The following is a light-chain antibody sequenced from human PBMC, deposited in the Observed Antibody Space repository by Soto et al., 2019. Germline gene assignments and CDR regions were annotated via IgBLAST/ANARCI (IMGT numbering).Light chain of an antibody. CDR1: SGHSTYI. CDR3: ETWDSNTHRVV. V-gene: IGLV4-60*02. J-gene: IGLJ2*01. CDR2: LERSGGY. Sequence: QAVVTQSSSASASLGSSVKLTCTLSSGHSTYIIAWHQQQPGKAPRYLMNLERSGGYNKGSGVPARFSGSSSGADRYLTISNLQFEDEADYYCETWDSNTHRVVFGGGTKLTVL.